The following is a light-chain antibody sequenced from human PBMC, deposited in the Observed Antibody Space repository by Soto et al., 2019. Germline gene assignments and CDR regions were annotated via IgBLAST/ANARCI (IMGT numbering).Light chain of an antibody. CDR2: LGS. Sequence: DIVMTQSPLSLAVTPGEPASISCRSSESLLHSNGYNYLDWYLQKPGQSPQLLIYLGSNRASGVPDRFSGSGSGTDFTLNISRVEAEDVGVYYCMQALQTPAFGQGTTVDIK. CDR3: MQALQTPA. CDR1: ESLLHSNGYNY. V-gene: IGKV2-28*01. J-gene: IGKJ1*01.